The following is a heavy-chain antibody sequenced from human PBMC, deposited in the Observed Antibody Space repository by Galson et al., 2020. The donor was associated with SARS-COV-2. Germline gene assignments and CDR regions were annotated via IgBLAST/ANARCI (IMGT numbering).Heavy chain of an antibody. CDR2: IYYSGST. V-gene: IGHV4-39*01. J-gene: IGHJ3*02. D-gene: IGHD2-21*02. Sequence: SETLSLTCTVSGGSISSSSYYWGWLRQPPGKGLEWIGSIYYSGSTYYNPSLKSRVTISVDTSKNQFSLKLSSVTAADTAVYYCARLGGNSADSDAFDIWGQGTMVTVSS. CDR3: ARLGGNSADSDAFDI. CDR1: GGSISSSSYY.